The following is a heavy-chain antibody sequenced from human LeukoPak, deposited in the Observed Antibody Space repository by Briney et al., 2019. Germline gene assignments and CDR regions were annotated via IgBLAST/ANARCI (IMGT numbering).Heavy chain of an antibody. Sequence: QTGGSLRLSCAASGFTFSSYWMSWVRQAPGKGLEWVANIKQDGSERYYVDSVKGRFTISRDNAKNSLFLQMSSLRGEDTAVYYYVRGIQSWFNGMDVWGQGTTVTVSS. CDR2: IKQDGSER. V-gene: IGHV3-7*01. CDR3: VRGIQSWFNGMDV. J-gene: IGHJ6*02. CDR1: GFTFSSYW. D-gene: IGHD3-10*01.